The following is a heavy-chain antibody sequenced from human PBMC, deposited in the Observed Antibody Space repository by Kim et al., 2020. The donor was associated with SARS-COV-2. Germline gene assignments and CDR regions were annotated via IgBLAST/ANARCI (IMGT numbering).Heavy chain of an antibody. V-gene: IGHV3-7*01. Sequence: GGSLRLSCVASGFSFSTSVMSWVRQAPGKGLEWVAAINKDGSEENYVDSARGRFTISRDNAKNSLYLQINNLRDEDTAVYYCATYRIPGYWGQGTLVTVS. CDR1: GFSFSTSV. CDR3: ATYRIPGY. CDR2: INKDGSEE. D-gene: IGHD3-16*02. J-gene: IGHJ4*02.